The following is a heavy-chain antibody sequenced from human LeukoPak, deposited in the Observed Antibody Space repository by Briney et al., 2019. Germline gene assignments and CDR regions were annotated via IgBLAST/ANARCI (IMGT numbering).Heavy chain of an antibody. CDR2: IIPIFGTA. V-gene: IGHV1-69*06. CDR1: GGTFSSYA. J-gene: IGHJ4*02. D-gene: IGHD3-10*01. CDR3: AVHLWDPVVRGATFDY. Sequence: ASVKVSCKASGGTFSSYAISWVRQAPGQGLEWMGGIIPIFGTANYAQKFQGRVTITADKSTSTAYMELSSLRSEDTAVYYCAVHLWDPVVRGATFDYWGQGTLVTVSS.